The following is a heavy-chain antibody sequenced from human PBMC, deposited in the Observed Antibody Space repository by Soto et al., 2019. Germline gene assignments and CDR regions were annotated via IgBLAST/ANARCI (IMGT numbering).Heavy chain of an antibody. V-gene: IGHV4-39*01. CDR1: GGSISARHTY. Sequence: PSETLSLTCTFSGGSISARHTYCGWIRQPPGKGLEWIGSFYDSGSTYYNPSLKSRVYISVDSSKNQFSLTLASLTAADTAVYYCARAPDSWGQGTLVTVSS. CDR3: ARAPDS. CDR2: FYDSGST. J-gene: IGHJ4*02.